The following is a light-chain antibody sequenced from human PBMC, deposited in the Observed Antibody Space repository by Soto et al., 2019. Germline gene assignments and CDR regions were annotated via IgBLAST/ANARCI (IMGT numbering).Light chain of an antibody. Sequence: SALRQAGSVSGARGQRDNIYSTGSSSNIGAGYDVHWYQQLPGTAPKLLIYDNSNRPSGVPDRFSGSKSGTSASLAITGLQAEDEADYYCQSYDRSLSGSRVFGTGTKVTVL. CDR2: DNS. CDR3: QSYDRSLSGSRV. V-gene: IGLV1-40*01. J-gene: IGLJ1*01. CDR1: SSNIGAGYD.